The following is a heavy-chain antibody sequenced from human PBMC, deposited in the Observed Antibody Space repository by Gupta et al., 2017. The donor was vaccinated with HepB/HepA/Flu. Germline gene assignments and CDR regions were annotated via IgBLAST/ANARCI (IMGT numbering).Heavy chain of an antibody. CDR3: ARGKRSTRLDY. CDR2: IYYSGST. D-gene: IGHD2/OR15-2a*01. V-gene: IGHV4-61*01. CDR1: GGSVSSGSYY. J-gene: IGHJ4*02. Sequence: QVQLQESGPGLVKPSETLSLTCTVSGGSVSSGSYYWSWIRQPPGKGLEWIGYIYYSGSTNYNPSLKSRVTISVDTSKNQFSLKLSSVTAADTAVYYCARGKRSTRLDYWGQGTLVTVSS.